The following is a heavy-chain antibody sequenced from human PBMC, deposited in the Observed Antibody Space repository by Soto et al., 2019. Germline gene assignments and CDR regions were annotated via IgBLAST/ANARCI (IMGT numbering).Heavy chain of an antibody. CDR1: GFTFSSYA. D-gene: IGHD2-21*02. CDR3: WTALTTFVY. Sequence: EVQLLESGGGLVQPGGSLRLSCAASGFTFSSYAMSWVRQAPGKGLEWVSAISGSGGSTYYADSVKGRFTISRDNSKKTLYLQMNGLGAEDTAVYDCWTALTTFVYWGEGMLVSVSS. V-gene: IGHV3-23*01. CDR2: ISGSGGST. J-gene: IGHJ4*02.